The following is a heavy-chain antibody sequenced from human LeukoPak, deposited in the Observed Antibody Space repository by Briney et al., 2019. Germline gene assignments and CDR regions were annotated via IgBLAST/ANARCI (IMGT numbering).Heavy chain of an antibody. J-gene: IGHJ4*01. D-gene: IGHD6-19*01. CDR2: VNQDGSQK. Sequence: GGSLRLSCSASGCTFNKYWMSWIRQLPGQGLEWVANVNQDGSQKYYVDSVKGRFTNSRDNARNLLYLQMNSLRAEDTAVYYCVRDVSSGWAFDYWGHGTLVTVSS. CDR3: VRDVSSGWAFDY. V-gene: IGHV3-7*01. CDR1: GCTFNKYW.